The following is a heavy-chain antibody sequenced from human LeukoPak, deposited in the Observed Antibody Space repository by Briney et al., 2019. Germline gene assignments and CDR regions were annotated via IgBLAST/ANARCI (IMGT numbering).Heavy chain of an antibody. CDR2: TYYRSKWYN. CDR3: ARDSVGVAVAGTSFDY. Sequence: SQTLSLTCAISGDSVSSNSAAWNWIRQSPSRGLEWLGRTYYRSKWYNDYAVSVKRRITINPDTSKSQFSLQLNSVTPEDTAVYYCARDSVGVAVAGTSFDYWGQGTLITVSS. V-gene: IGHV6-1*01. CDR1: GDSVSSNSAA. J-gene: IGHJ4*02. D-gene: IGHD6-19*01.